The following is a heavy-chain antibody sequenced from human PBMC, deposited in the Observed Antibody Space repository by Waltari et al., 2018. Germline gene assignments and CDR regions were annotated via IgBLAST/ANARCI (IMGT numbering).Heavy chain of an antibody. Sequence: EVQLVESGGGLVQPGGSLRLSCTASVFPFLNYWMSWVRQAPGKGLQWVAYIKEDGTEESYLDSLKGRFTISRDDAKNSLHLHMHSLRFEYTAIYYCARVSKGIHFDYWGQGTLVTVSS. J-gene: IGHJ4*02. CDR2: IKEDGTEE. CDR3: ARVSKGIHFDY. CDR1: VFPFLNYW. V-gene: IGHV3-7*04.